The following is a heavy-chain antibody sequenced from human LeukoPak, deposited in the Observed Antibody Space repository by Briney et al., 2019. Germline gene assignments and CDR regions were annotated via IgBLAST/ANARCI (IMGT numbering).Heavy chain of an antibody. CDR2: ISSSGSTI. V-gene: IGHV3-48*03. Sequence: GGSLRLSCAASGFTFSSYEMNWVRQVPGKGLERVSYISSSGSTIYYADSVKGRFTISRDSAKNSLYLQMNSLRAEDTAVYYCARVGGSYLAIDYWGQGTLVTVSS. CDR3: ARVGGSYLAIDY. D-gene: IGHD1-26*01. CDR1: GFTFSSYE. J-gene: IGHJ4*02.